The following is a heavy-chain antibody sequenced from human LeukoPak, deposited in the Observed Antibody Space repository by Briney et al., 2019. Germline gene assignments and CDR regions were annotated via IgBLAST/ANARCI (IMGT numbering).Heavy chain of an antibody. J-gene: IGHJ4*02. D-gene: IGHD3-9*01. CDR3: AKLGDILTGYPYYFDY. Sequence: PGGSLRLSCAASVRSYAMSWVRQAPGKGLEWVSTISGSGGSTYYADSVKGRFTITRDNSKNTLYLQMNSLRAEDTAVYYCAKLGDILTGYPYYFDYWGQGTLVTVSS. CDR1: VRSYA. CDR2: ISGSGGST. V-gene: IGHV3-23*01.